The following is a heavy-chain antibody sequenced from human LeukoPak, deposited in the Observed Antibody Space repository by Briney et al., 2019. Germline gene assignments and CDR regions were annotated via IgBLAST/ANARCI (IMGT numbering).Heavy chain of an antibody. J-gene: IGHJ4*02. Sequence: QPGGSLRLSCAASGFILSDHYMDWVRQAPGKGLEWVGRTRNKANSYTTIYAASVKGRFTVSRDDSRNSLFLQMNSLETEDTAVYYCVRSPGDGVDSDFWGQGTLVTVSS. D-gene: IGHD7-27*01. CDR2: TRNKANSYTT. CDR3: VRSPGDGVDSDF. CDR1: GFILSDHY. V-gene: IGHV3-72*01.